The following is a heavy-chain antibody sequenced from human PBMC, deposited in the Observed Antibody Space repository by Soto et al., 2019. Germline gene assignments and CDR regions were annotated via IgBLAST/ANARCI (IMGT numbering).Heavy chain of an antibody. Sequence: PGGSMRLSCVASGFTFSSYSMGWVRQAPGKGLEWVSYIFVTGGTIYYADSVKGRFTVSRDNAKNSLFLLMSSLRAEDTAVYYCARDKDWAFDYWGQGTQVTVSS. CDR3: ARDKDWAFDY. D-gene: IGHD3-9*01. J-gene: IGHJ4*02. CDR1: GFTFSSYS. CDR2: IFVTGGTI. V-gene: IGHV3-48*03.